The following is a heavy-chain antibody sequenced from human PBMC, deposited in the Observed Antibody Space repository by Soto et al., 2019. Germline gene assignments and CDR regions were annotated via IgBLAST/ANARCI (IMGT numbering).Heavy chain of an antibody. CDR3: ASGILTESYGMDV. D-gene: IGHD3-9*01. Sequence: ASVQVSCKASGYTFTGYYMHWVRQAPGQGLEWMGWINPNSGGTNYAQKFQGWVTMTRDTSISTAYMELSRLRSDDTAVYYCASGILTESYGMDVWGQGTTVTVSS. J-gene: IGHJ6*02. CDR1: GYTFTGYY. V-gene: IGHV1-2*04. CDR2: INPNSGGT.